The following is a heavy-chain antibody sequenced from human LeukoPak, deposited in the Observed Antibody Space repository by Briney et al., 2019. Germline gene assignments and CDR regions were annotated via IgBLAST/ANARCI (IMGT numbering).Heavy chain of an antibody. CDR1: GYSISSGYY. CDR2: IYHSGST. D-gene: IGHD5-12*01. Sequence: SETLSLTCTVSGYSISSGYYWGWIRQPPGKGLEWIGSIYHSGSTYYNPSLKSRVIISVDTTKNQFSLNMRSVTAANTAVYYCARDLPKTGYVGASDIWGQGTMVTVSS. CDR3: ARDLPKTGYVGASDI. V-gene: IGHV4-38-2*02. J-gene: IGHJ3*02.